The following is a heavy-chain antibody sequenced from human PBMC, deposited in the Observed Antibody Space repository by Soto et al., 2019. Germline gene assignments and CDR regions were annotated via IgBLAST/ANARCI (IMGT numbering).Heavy chain of an antibody. CDR1: GFTFSSNT. V-gene: IGHV3-21*01. CDR3: AREDSSGSGVVDY. Sequence: EVQLVESGGGLVKPGGSLRLSCAASGFTFSSNTMTWARQAPGKGLEWVSSISSSSSYIYYADSVKGRFTISRDNAKNSLYLQMNSLRAEDTAVYYCAREDSSGSGVVDYWGQGTLVTVSS. CDR2: ISSSSSYI. D-gene: IGHD3-22*01. J-gene: IGHJ4*02.